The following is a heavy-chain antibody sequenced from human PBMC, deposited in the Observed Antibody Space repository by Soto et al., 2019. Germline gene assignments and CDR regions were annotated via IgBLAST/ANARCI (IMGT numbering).Heavy chain of an antibody. CDR1: GFTFSSYS. CDR2: ISSSSSYI. D-gene: IGHD5-12*01. Sequence: EVQLVESGGGLVKPGGSLRLSCAASGFTFSSYSINWVRQAPGKGLEWVSSISSSSSYIYYADSVKGRFTISRDNAKNSLYLQMNSLRAEDTAVYYCAREVSKYSGYDFEYWGQGTLVTVSS. V-gene: IGHV3-21*01. J-gene: IGHJ4*02. CDR3: AREVSKYSGYDFEY.